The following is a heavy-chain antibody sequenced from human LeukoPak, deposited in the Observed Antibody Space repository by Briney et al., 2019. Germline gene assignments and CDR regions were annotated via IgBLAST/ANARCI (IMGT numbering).Heavy chain of an antibody. CDR3: ARDFYDGFALDY. V-gene: IGHV3-7*01. D-gene: IGHD2/OR15-2a*01. Sequence: GGSLRLSCAASGFTFNSYTIHWVRQAPGKGLEWVANIKQDGSEKYYVDSVKGRFTISRDNARNSLYLQMDNLRAEDTGVYYCARDFYDGFALDYWGQGTLVTVSS. CDR1: GFTFNSYT. J-gene: IGHJ4*02. CDR2: IKQDGSEK.